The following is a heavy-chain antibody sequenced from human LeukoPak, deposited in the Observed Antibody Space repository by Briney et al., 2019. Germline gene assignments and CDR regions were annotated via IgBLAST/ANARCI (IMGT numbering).Heavy chain of an antibody. CDR1: GGSISSSSYY. CDR3: ARRDLTVGVFDY. Sequence: SETLSLTCTVSGGSISSSSYYWGWIRQPPGKGLEWIGSIYYSGSTYYNPSLKSRVTISVDTSKNQFSLKLSSVTAADTAVYYCARRDLTVGVFDYWGQGTLVTVSS. CDR2: IYYSGST. J-gene: IGHJ4*02. D-gene: IGHD4-23*01. V-gene: IGHV4-39*01.